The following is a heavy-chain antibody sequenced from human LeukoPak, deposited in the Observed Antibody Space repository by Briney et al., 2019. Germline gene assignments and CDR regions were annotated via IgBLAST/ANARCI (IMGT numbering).Heavy chain of an antibody. D-gene: IGHD1-26*01. Sequence: PSETLSLTCTVSGGSISSYYWSWTRQPPGKGLEWIGYIYYSGSTGYNPSLKSRVTISVDTSKHQFSLKLSSVTAADTAVYYCARSMGATTVPSFVWGQGTLVTVSS. V-gene: IGHV4-59*01. J-gene: IGHJ4*02. CDR2: IYYSGST. CDR3: ARSMGATTVPSFV. CDR1: GGSISSYY.